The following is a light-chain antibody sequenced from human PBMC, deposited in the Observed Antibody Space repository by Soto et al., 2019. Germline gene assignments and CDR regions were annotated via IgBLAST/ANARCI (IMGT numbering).Light chain of an antibody. V-gene: IGLV2-14*01. Sequence: QSALTQPASVSGSPGQSITISCTGTSSDVGGYNYVSWYQQHPGKAPKLMIYDVSNRPSGVSNRFSGSKSGNTASLTISGLQAEDEADYYCSSYTSCSPPPYVAGTGTKDTVL. J-gene: IGLJ1*01. CDR3: SSYTSCSPPPYV. CDR1: SSDVGGYNY. CDR2: DVS.